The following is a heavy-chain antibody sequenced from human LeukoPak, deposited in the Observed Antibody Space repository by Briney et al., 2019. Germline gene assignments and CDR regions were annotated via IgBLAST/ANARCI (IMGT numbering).Heavy chain of an antibody. CDR2: IYYSGST. J-gene: IGHJ4*02. Sequence: SQTLSLTCTVSGGSISSGGYYWSWIRQHPGKGLEWIGYIYYSGSTYYNPSLKSRVTISVDTSKNQFSLKLSSVTAADTAVYYCARLVHDFWSGYTALLTDYWGQGTLVTVSS. D-gene: IGHD3-3*01. V-gene: IGHV4-31*03. CDR1: GGSISSGGYY. CDR3: ARLVHDFWSGYTALLTDY.